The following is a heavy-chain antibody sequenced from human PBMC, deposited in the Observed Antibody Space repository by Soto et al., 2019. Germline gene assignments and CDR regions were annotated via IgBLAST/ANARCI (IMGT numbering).Heavy chain of an antibody. J-gene: IGHJ4*02. Sequence: GSLLLSCPVSGFAFSDYGINWVRQAPGKGLEWVSSISKSDYTYYSDSVKGRFTISRDNAKNSVSLQMNTLRVEDTDVYYCAREDSIVIPAVSDFWGQGTLVTVYS. V-gene: IGHV3-21*01. CDR3: AREDSIVIPAVSDF. D-gene: IGHD2-2*01. CDR1: GFAFSDYG. CDR2: ISKSDYT.